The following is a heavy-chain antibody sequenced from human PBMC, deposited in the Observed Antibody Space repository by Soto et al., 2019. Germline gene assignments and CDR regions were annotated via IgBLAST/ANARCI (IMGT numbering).Heavy chain of an antibody. CDR1: GFTFSSYG. Sequence: QVQLVESGGGVVQPGRSLRLSCAASGFTFSSYGMHWVRQAPGKGLEWVAVISYDGSNKYYADSVKGRFTISRDNSKNTLYLQMNSLRAEDTAVYYCAKDSGIAAAGTGQGFDYWGQGTLVTVSS. V-gene: IGHV3-30*18. CDR3: AKDSGIAAAGTGQGFDY. D-gene: IGHD6-13*01. J-gene: IGHJ4*02. CDR2: ISYDGSNK.